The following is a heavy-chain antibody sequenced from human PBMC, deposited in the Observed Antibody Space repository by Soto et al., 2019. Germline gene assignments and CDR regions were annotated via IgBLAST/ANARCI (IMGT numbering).Heavy chain of an antibody. CDR1: GFTFSESW. J-gene: IGHJ4*02. V-gene: IGHV3-74*01. Sequence: PGGSLRLSCEASGFTFSESWMHWVRQGPGKGLGWVSRINSDGSSTSYADSVKGRFTISRDNAKNTVYLQMRSLRAEDTAVYYCARDLTGLVFDYWGQGALVTVSS. CDR2: INSDGSST. D-gene: IGHD1-20*01. CDR3: ARDLTGLVFDY.